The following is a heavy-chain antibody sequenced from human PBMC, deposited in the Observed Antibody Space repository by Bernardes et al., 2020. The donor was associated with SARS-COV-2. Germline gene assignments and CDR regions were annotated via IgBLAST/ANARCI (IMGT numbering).Heavy chain of an antibody. CDR2: ISGSGGST. CDR1: GFTFSSYA. CDR3: AKGGRQWDYYYYGMDV. Sequence: GGSLRLSCAASGFTFSSYAMSWVRQAPGKGLEWVSAISGSGGSTYYADSVKGRFTISRDNSKNTLYLQMNSLRAEDTAVYYCAKGGRQWDYYYYGMDVWGQGTTVTVSS. V-gene: IGHV3-23*01. J-gene: IGHJ6*02. D-gene: IGHD1-26*01.